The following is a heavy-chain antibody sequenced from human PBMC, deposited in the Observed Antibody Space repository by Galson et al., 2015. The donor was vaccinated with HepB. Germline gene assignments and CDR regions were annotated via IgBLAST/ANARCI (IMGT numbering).Heavy chain of an antibody. CDR1: GFTFSSYG. CDR2: ISYDGSNK. V-gene: IGHV3-30*18. Sequence: SLRLSCAASGFTFSSYGMHWVRQAPGKGLEWVAVISYDGSNKYYADSVKGRFTISRDNSKNTLYLQMNSLRAEDTAVYYCAKVRGQLTYCGGDCYSFDYWGQGTLVTVSS. CDR3: AKVRGQLTYCGGDCYSFDY. D-gene: IGHD2-21*02. J-gene: IGHJ4*02.